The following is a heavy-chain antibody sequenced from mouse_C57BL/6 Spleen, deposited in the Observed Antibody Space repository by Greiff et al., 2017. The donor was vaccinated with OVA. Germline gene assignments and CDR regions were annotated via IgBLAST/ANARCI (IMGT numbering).Heavy chain of an antibody. Sequence: VQLQQSGTVLARPGASVKMSCKTSGYTFTSYWMHWVQQRPGQGLEWIGAIYPGNSDTSYNQKFKGKANLTAVTSAITAYMALSSLTNEDSAVYYCTRSLFDYWGQGTTLTVSS. V-gene: IGHV1-5*01. J-gene: IGHJ2*01. CDR2: IYPGNSDT. CDR1: GYTFTSYW. CDR3: TRSLFDY.